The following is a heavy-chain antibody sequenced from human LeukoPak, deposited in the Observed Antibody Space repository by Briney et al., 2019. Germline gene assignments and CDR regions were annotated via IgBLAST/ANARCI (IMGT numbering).Heavy chain of an antibody. CDR2: INHSGST. V-gene: IGHV4-34*01. D-gene: IGHD3-10*01. Sequence: SETLSLTCAVYGGSFSGYYWSWIRQPPGKGLEWIGEINHSGSTNYNPSLKSRVTISVDTSKNQFSLKLSSMTAADTAVYYCARHLMVRGVQRPRYYYYMDVWGKGTTVTISS. CDR3: ARHLMVRGVQRPRYYYYMDV. CDR1: GGSFSGYY. J-gene: IGHJ6*03.